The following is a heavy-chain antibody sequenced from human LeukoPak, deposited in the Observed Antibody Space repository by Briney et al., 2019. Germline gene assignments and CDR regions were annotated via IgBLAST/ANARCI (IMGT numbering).Heavy chain of an antibody. D-gene: IGHD3-22*01. CDR3: ASGGYYDSSGYYPIDY. V-gene: IGHV1-69*04. Sequence: SVKVSCKASGGTFSSYAISWVRQAPGQGLEWMGRIIPVLGIANYAQKFQGRVTITADKSTSTAYMELSSPRSEDTAVYYCASGGYYDSSGYYPIDYWGQGTLVTVSS. CDR2: IIPVLGIA. CDR1: GGTFSSYA. J-gene: IGHJ4*02.